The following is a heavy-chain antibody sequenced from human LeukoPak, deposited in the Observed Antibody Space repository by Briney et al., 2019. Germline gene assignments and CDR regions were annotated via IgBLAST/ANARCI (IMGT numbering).Heavy chain of an antibody. CDR1: GYTSTSYY. J-gene: IGHJ4*02. CDR3: ARVSPKWELEFDF. V-gene: IGHV1-46*01. CDR2: INPSGGST. D-gene: IGHD1-26*01. Sequence: ASVKVSCKASGYTSTSYYMHWVRQAPGQGLEWMGIINPSGGSTSYAQKFQGRVTLTRDTSISTAYMELSRLTSDDTAVYYCARVSPKWELEFDFWGQGTLVTASS.